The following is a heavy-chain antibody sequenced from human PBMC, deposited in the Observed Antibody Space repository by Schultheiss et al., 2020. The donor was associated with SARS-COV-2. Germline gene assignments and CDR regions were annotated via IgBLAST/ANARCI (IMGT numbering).Heavy chain of an antibody. J-gene: IGHJ4*02. CDR2: INHSGST. CDR3: ARERGAYSNYVDY. CDR1: GGSFSGYY. Sequence: SPTLSLTCAVYGGSFSGYYWSWIRQPPGKGLEWIGEINHSGSTNYNPSLKSRVTISVDTSKNQFSLKLSSVTAADTAVYYCARERGAYSNYVDYWGQGTLVTVSS. V-gene: IGHV4-34*01. D-gene: IGHD4-11*01.